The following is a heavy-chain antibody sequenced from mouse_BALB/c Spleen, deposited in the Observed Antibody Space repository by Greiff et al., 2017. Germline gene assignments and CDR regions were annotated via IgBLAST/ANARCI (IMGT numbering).Heavy chain of an antibody. CDR2: INPYNDGT. J-gene: IGHJ4*01. CDR3: ARSTLFITTVVVDY. D-gene: IGHD1-1*01. CDR1: GYTFTSYV. Sequence: EVQLQQSGPELVKPGASVKMSCKASGYTFTSYVMHWVKQKPGQGLEWIGYINPYNDGTKYNEKFKGKATLTSDKSSSTAYMELSSLTSEDSAVYYCARSTLFITTVVVDYWGQGTSVTVSS. V-gene: IGHV1-14*01.